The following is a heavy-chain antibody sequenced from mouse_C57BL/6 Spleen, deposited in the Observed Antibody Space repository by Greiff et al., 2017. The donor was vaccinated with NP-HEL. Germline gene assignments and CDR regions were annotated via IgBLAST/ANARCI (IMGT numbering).Heavy chain of an antibody. CDR3: ARGGMVSAWFAY. CDR1: GYTFTSYW. V-gene: IGHV1-53*01. Sequence: VQLQQPGTELVKPGASVKLSCKASGYTFTSYWMHWVKQRPGQGLEWIGNINPSNGGTNYNEKFKSKATLTVDKSSSTAYMQLSSLTSEDSAVDYCARGGMVSAWFAYWGQGTLVTVSA. J-gene: IGHJ3*01. CDR2: INPSNGGT. D-gene: IGHD1-1*02.